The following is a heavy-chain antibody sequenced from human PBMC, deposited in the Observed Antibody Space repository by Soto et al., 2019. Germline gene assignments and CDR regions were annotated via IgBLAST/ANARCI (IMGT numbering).Heavy chain of an antibody. D-gene: IGHD2-8*01. CDR2: INHSGST. V-gene: IGHV4-34*01. J-gene: IGHJ4*02. CDR3: ARGSLFFTIRVCYSYIDF. CDR1: GGSFSGYY. Sequence: SETLSLTCAVYGGSFSGYYWSWIRQPPGKGLEWIGEINHSGSTNYNPSLKSRVTISVDTSKNQFSLKLSSVTAADTAVYYCARGSLFFTIRVCYSYIDFRGQGTLVTLSS.